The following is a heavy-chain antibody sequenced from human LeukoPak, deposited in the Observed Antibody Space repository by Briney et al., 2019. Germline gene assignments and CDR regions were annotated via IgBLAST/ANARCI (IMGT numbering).Heavy chain of an antibody. CDR3: ARGGRLGELSLGQNAFDI. D-gene: IGHD3-16*01. CDR1: GYTFTGYY. V-gene: IGHV1-2*02. CDR2: INASSGGT. Sequence: ASVKVSCKASGYTFTGYYIHWVRQAPGQGLDWMGWINASSGGTIYAQKFQGRVTMTRDTSISTAFMELSRLRSDDTAMYYCARGGRLGELSLGQNAFDIWGQGTMVTVSS. J-gene: IGHJ3*02.